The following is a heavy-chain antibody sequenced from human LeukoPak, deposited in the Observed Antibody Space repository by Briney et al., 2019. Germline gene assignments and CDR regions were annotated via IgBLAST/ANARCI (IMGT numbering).Heavy chain of an antibody. Sequence: GGSLRLSCAASGFTFSGSAMHWVRQASGKGLEWVGRIRSKANSYATAYAASVKGRFTISRDDSKNTAYLQMNSLKTEDTAVYYCTRPISIAAAEKNDYWGQGTLVTVSS. CDR1: GFTFSGSA. CDR3: TRPISIAAAEKNDY. J-gene: IGHJ4*02. V-gene: IGHV3-73*01. D-gene: IGHD6-13*01. CDR2: IRSKANSYAT.